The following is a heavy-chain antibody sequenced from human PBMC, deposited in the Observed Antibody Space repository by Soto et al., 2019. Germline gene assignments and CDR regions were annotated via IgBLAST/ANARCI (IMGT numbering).Heavy chain of an antibody. CDR3: GRHVRGSGCYVFDY. Sequence: GESLKISCQGSVYTFAKHWIGWVRQMPGKGLEWMGIIYPDDSDTRYSPSFQGQVTISADASITTAYLQWTSLKAADTAMYYCGRHVRGSGCYVFDYWGQGTLVTVSS. J-gene: IGHJ4*02. V-gene: IGHV5-51*01. D-gene: IGHD6-19*01. CDR2: IYPDDSDT. CDR1: VYTFAKHW.